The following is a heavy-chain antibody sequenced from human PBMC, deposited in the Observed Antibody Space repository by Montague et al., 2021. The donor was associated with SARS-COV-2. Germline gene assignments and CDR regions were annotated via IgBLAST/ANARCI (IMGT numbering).Heavy chain of an antibody. CDR1: GDSVSSNSAA. Sequence: CAISGDSVSSNSAAWNWIRQSPSRGLEWLGRTYYRSNWYNDYAVSVKSRITINPDTSTNQFSLQLNSVTPEDTAVYYCSRQPLGYDFVYYYYGMDVWGQGTTVTVAS. J-gene: IGHJ6*02. V-gene: IGHV6-1*01. D-gene: IGHD5-12*01. CDR3: SRQPLGYDFVYYYYGMDV. CDR2: TYYRSNWYN.